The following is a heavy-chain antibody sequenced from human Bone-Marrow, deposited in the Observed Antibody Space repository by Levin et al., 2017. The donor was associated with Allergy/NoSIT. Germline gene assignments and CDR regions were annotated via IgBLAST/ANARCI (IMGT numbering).Heavy chain of an antibody. J-gene: IGHJ4*02. Sequence: PSETLSLTCTVSGGSISSGGYYWSWIRQHPGKGLEWIGYIYYSGSTYYNPSLKSRVTISVDTSKNQFSLKLSSVTAADTAVYYCARGVSKGIVVVPAAMSFDYWGQGPLVTVSS. CDR1: GGSISSGGYY. CDR3: ARGVSKGIVVVPAAMSFDY. D-gene: IGHD2-2*01. V-gene: IGHV4-31*03. CDR2: IYYSGST.